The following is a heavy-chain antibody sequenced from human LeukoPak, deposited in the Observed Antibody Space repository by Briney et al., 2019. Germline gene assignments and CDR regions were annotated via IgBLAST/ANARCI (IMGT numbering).Heavy chain of an antibody. Sequence: PSETLSLTCDVSGYSTRSNYYWGWIRQPPGKGLEGIGSIYHSGSTYYNPSLKSRVTISADTSKNQFSLKLSSVTAADTAVYYCARNVSYSFDYWGQGTLVTVSS. J-gene: IGHJ4*02. CDR2: IYHSGST. D-gene: IGHD1-1*01. CDR3: ARNVSYSFDY. V-gene: IGHV4-38-2*01. CDR1: GYSTRSNYY.